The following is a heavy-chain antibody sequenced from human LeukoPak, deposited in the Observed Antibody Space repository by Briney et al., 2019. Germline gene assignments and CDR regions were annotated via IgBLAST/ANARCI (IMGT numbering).Heavy chain of an antibody. CDR1: GFTLSTYS. V-gene: IGHV3-21*01. D-gene: IGHD3-9*01. CDR3: ARGKGARHYDWLVSDF. CDR2: ITTSHTYI. J-gene: IGHJ4*02. Sequence: PGGSLRLSCAASGFTLSTYSMHWLRQAPGKGLEWVSSITTSHTYIYYADSVRDRFTISRDNANNSLYLQMNSLRAEDTALYYCARGKGARHYDWLVSDFWGQGTLVTVSS.